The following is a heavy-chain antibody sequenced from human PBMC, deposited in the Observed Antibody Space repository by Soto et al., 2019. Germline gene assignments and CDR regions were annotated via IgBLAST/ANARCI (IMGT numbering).Heavy chain of an antibody. CDR2: INPNSGCT. D-gene: IGHD3-22*01. V-gene: IGHV1-2*04. CDR1: GYTFTGYY. Sequence: QVQLVQSGAEVKKPGASVKVSCKASGYTFTGYYMHWVRQAPGQGLEWMGWINPNSGCTNYAQKFQGWVTMTRDTSISTAYMELSRLRSDDTAVYYCARDISDYYDSSGYGGIYFDIWGQGTMVTVSS. CDR3: ARDISDYYDSSGYGGIYFDI. J-gene: IGHJ3*02.